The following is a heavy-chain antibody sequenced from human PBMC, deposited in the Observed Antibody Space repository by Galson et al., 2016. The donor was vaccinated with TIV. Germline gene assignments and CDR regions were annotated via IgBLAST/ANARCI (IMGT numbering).Heavy chain of an antibody. CDR3: VRGLLDSSGYYPPPDAFDL. CDR1: GGSISSHGYY. J-gene: IGHJ3*01. D-gene: IGHD3-22*01. Sequence: TLSLTCTVSGGSISSHGYYCNWIRQHPGKGLEWIGYIYYSGSTYYNPSLRSRLTISLDTSKNHFSLKLSSVTAADTAVYFCVRGLLDSSGYYPPPDAFDLWGLGTMVTVSS. V-gene: IGHV4-31*03. CDR2: IYYSGST.